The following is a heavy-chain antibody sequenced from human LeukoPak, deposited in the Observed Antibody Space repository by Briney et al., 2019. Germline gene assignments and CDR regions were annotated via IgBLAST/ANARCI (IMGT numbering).Heavy chain of an antibody. D-gene: IGHD2-15*01. CDR2: ISSSSSYI. Sequence: GGSLRLSRAASGFTFSSYSMNWVRQAPGKGLEWVSSISSSSSYIYYADSVKGRFTISRDNAKNSLYLQMNSLRAEDTAVYYCARETGYCSGGSCYFQDYYYYGMDVWGKGTTVTVSS. V-gene: IGHV3-21*01. CDR3: ARETGYCSGGSCYFQDYYYYGMDV. CDR1: GFTFSSYS. J-gene: IGHJ6*04.